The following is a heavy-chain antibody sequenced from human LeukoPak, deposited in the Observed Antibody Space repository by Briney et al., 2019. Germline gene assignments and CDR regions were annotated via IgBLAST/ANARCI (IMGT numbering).Heavy chain of an antibody. D-gene: IGHD6-13*01. V-gene: IGHV1-69*13. CDR3: ARVLIAAAGNDAFDI. J-gene: IGHJ3*02. Sequence: SVKVSCKASGGTFSSYAISWVRQAPGQGLEWMGGIIPIFGTANYAQKFQGSVTITADESTSTAYMELSSLRSDDTAVYYCARVLIAAAGNDAFDIWGQGTMVTVSS. CDR2: IIPIFGTA. CDR1: GGTFSSYA.